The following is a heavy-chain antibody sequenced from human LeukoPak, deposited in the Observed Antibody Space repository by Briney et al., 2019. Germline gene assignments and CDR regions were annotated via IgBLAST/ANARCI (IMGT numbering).Heavy chain of an antibody. D-gene: IGHD2-2*03. J-gene: IGHJ4*02. CDR1: GITFSSYW. CDR2: INSDGSST. Sequence: GGSLRRSCAASGITFSSYWMHWVRQAPGKGLVWVSRINSDGSSTSYVDSVKGRFTVSRDNAKNTLYLQMNSLRAEDTAVYYCARGWMGRDDYWGQGTQVTVSS. CDR3: ARGWMGRDDY. V-gene: IGHV3-74*01.